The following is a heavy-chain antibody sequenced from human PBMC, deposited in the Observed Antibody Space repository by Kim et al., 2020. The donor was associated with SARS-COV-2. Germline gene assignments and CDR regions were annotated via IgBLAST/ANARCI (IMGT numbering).Heavy chain of an antibody. J-gene: IGHJ4*02. CDR3: ANGRKNRRSDDWG. V-gene: IGHV3-23*01. CDR2: ISGSTT. D-gene: IGHD7-27*01. Sequence: GGSLRLSCAASGSPFSNYGMTWVRQAPGKGLEWVSSISGSTTYYADAETGRVTITRANSKNTLYLQLNSQRAEDTAAYNCANGRKNRRSDDWGWGEG. CDR1: GSPFSNYG.